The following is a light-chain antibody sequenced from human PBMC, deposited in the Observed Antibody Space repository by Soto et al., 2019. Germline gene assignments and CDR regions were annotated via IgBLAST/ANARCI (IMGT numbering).Light chain of an antibody. V-gene: IGLV1-44*01. CDR2: SNS. CDR1: SSNIESNT. J-gene: IGLJ1*01. CDR3: AAWDDILNGYV. Sequence: QSVLTQPPSASGTPGQRVTISCSGSSSNIESNTVTWYQQLPGTAPKLVIYSNSDRPSGVPDRFSGSTSGTSASLVIRGLQSEDEADYYCAAWDDILNGYVFGGGTKVTVL.